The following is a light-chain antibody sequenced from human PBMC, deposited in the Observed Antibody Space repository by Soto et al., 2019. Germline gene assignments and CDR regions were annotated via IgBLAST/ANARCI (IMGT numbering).Light chain of an antibody. Sequence: QSALTQPPSASGSPGQSVTISCTGTSNDIGGYNYVFWYQQHPGKAPKLIIYEVSQRPSGVPDRFSGSKSGNTASLTVSGLQADDEADYYCSSYAATGNLLFGGGTKLTVL. CDR3: SSYAATGNLL. V-gene: IGLV2-8*01. CDR1: SNDIGGYNY. J-gene: IGLJ2*01. CDR2: EVS.